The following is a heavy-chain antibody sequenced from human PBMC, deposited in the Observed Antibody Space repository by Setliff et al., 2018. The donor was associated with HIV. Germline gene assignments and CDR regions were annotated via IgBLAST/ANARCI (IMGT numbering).Heavy chain of an antibody. V-gene: IGHV1-18*01. J-gene: IGHJ6*03. CDR3: ARGRKYLTTVTTSYFYYMDV. Sequence: GASVKVSCKASGYTFTTYGITWVRQAPGQGLEWMGWISAYNGNTNYAQKLQGRVTMTTDTSTSTAYMDLSSLRSEDTAVYYCARGRKYLTTVTTSYFYYMDVWGKGTTVTVSS. CDR2: ISAYNGNT. CDR1: GYTFTTYG. D-gene: IGHD4-4*01.